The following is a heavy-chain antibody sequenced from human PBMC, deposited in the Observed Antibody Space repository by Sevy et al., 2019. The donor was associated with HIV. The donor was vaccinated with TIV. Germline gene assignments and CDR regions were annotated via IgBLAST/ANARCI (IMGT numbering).Heavy chain of an antibody. Sequence: GGSLRLSCAASGFTFSSYSMNWVRQAPGKGLEWVSSISSSSSYIYYADSVKGRFTISRDNAKNSLYLQMNSLRAEDTAVYYCARAVLYCSSTSCYTFDYWGQGTLVTVS. D-gene: IGHD2-2*02. CDR1: GFTFSSYS. V-gene: IGHV3-21*01. J-gene: IGHJ4*02. CDR3: ARAVLYCSSTSCYTFDY. CDR2: ISSSSSYI.